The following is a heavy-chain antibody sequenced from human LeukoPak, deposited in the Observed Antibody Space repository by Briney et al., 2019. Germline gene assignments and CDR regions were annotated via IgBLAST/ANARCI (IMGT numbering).Heavy chain of an antibody. J-gene: IGHJ4*02. CDR1: GFTVSSHY. D-gene: IGHD1-26*01. V-gene: IGHV3-53*04. CDR2: IYSGGGT. Sequence: GGSLRLSCAASGFTVSSHYMSWVRQAPGEGLEWVSLIYSGGGTYYADSVKGRFTISRHTSKNTLYLQMNSLRPEDTAVYYCARDPYGVGDFDYWGQGTLVTVSS. CDR3: ARDPYGVGDFDY.